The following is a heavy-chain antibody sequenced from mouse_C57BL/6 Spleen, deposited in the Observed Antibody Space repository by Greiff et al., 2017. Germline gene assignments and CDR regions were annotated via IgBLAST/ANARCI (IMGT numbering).Heavy chain of an antibody. CDR1: GYAFSSSW. CDR3: ASNWVGNYWYFDV. D-gene: IGHD4-1*01. Sequence: ESGPELVKPGASVKISCKASGYAFSSSWMNWVKQRPGKGLEWIGRIYPGDGDTNYNGKFKGKATLTADKSSSTAYMQLSSLTSEDSAVYFCASNWVGNYWYFDVWGTGTTVTVSS. J-gene: IGHJ1*03. V-gene: IGHV1-82*01. CDR2: IYPGDGDT.